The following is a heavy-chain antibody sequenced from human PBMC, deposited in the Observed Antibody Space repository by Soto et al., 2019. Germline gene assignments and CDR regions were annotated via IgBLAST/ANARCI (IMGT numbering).Heavy chain of an antibody. CDR2: INHSGST. D-gene: IGHD3-3*01. Sequence: PSETLSLTCAVYGGSFSGYYWIWIRQPPGKGLEWIGEINHSGSTNYNPSLKSRVTISVDTSKNQFSLKLSSVTAADTAVYYCARVSYDFWTPLPYYYYYYGMDVWGQGTTVTVSS. V-gene: IGHV4-34*01. CDR3: ARVSYDFWTPLPYYYYYYGMDV. J-gene: IGHJ6*02. CDR1: GGSFSGYY.